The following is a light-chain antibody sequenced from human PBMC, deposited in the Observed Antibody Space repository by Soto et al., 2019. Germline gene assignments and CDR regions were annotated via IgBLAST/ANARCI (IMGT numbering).Light chain of an antibody. CDR3: QQYGSSPPLS. CDR1: QSVSGY. V-gene: IGKV3-11*01. CDR2: DAS. J-gene: IGKJ4*01. Sequence: EIVLTQSPATLSLSPGERATLSCRASQSVSGYLAWYQQKPGQAPRLLIYDASNRATGFPARFSGSGSGTEFTLTISSLQSEDFALYYCQQYGSSPPLSFGGGTKVDIK.